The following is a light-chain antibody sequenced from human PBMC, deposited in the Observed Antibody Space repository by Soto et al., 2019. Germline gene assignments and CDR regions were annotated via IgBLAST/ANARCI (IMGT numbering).Light chain of an antibody. CDR3: QQYDSYCT. Sequence: DIQMTQSPSTLSASVGDRFTITCRASQSIRSWLAWYQQKPGKAPRLLIYKASSLESGVPSRFSGSGSGTEFTLTISSLQPDDSATYYCQQYDSYCTFGGGTKVDI. J-gene: IGKJ4*01. CDR2: KAS. V-gene: IGKV1-5*03. CDR1: QSIRSW.